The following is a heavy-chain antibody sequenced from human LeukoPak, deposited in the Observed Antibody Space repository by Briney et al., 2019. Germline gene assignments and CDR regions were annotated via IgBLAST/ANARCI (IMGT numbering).Heavy chain of an antibody. J-gene: IGHJ4*02. CDR1: GFTFSSYG. CDR3: AKSTTVTTQQRGYFDY. V-gene: IGHV3-30*18. CDR2: ISYDGSNK. D-gene: IGHD4-11*01. Sequence: GGSLRLSCAASGFTFSSYGMHWVRQAPGKGLEWVAVISYDGSNKYFADSVKGRFTVSRDNPKSTLYLQMNSLRAEDTAVYYCAKSTTVTTQQRGYFDYWGQGTLVTVSS.